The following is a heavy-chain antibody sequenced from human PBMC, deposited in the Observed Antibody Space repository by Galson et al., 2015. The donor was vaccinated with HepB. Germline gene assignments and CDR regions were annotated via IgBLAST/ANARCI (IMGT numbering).Heavy chain of an antibody. J-gene: IGHJ4*02. CDR1: GSTFNDYG. Sequence: SVKVSCKASGSTFNDYGISWVRQAPGQGLEWMGWISGYNGNTNYAQRLQGRVLLTTDTSTSTAYMELRGLTSDDTAVYYCARSDFGDSRRYFYYFDFWGQGTLVTVSS. CDR2: ISGYNGNT. D-gene: IGHD4-17*01. CDR3: ARSDFGDSRRYFYYFDF. V-gene: IGHV1-18*01.